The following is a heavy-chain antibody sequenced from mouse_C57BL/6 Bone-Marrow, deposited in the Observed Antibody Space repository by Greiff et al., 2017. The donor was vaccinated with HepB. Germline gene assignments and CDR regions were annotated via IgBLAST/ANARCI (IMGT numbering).Heavy chain of an antibody. J-gene: IGHJ1*03. D-gene: IGHD1-1*01. CDR2: IYPGDGDT. CDR1: GYAFSSYW. CDR3: ATRGDYYYGSSWLRYWYFDV. V-gene: IGHV1-80*01. Sequence: QVQLQQSGAELVKPGASVKISCKASGYAFSSYWMNWVKQRPGKGLEWIGQIYPGDGDTNYNGKFKGKATLTADKSSSTAYMQLSSLTSEDSAVYFCATRGDYYYGSSWLRYWYFDVWGTGTTVTVSS.